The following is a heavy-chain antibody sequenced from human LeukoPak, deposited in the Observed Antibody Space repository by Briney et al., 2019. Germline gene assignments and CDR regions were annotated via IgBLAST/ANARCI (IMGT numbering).Heavy chain of an antibody. CDR1: GGSFSGYY. V-gene: IGHV4-34*01. J-gene: IGHJ4*02. CDR2: INHSGST. D-gene: IGHD3-10*01. CDR3: ARGEEYYGSGSYYNRGFDY. Sequence: KSSETLSLTCAVYGGSFSGYYWSWIRQPPGKGLECIGEINHSGSTNYNPSLKSRVTISVDTSKNQFSLRLSSVTAADTAVYYCARGEEYYGSGSYYNRGFDYWGQGTLVTVSS.